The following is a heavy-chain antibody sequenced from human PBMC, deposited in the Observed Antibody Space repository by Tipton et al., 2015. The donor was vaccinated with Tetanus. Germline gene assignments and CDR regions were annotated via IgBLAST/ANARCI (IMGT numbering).Heavy chain of an antibody. V-gene: IGHV1-69*01. CDR1: GGAFTNYA. CDR3: ARAPNRISRAYDS. D-gene: IGHD2-21*01. J-gene: IGHJ4*02. CDR2: ITPIFGTT. Sequence: QLVQSGAEVKKPGSSVKVSCKASGGAFTNYALSWVRQAPGQGLEWVGGITPIFGTTNIAPKFQDRVTISADESTAYMQLRSLRSDDTALDYCARAPNRISRAYDSWGQGTLVTVSS.